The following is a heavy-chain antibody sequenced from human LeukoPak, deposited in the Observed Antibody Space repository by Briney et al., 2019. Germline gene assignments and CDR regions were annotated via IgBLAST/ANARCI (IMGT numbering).Heavy chain of an antibody. CDR2: IYYSGST. J-gene: IGHJ6*02. Sequence: SETLSLTCTVSAGSISSSSHHWSWIRQPPGKGLEWIGYIYYSGSTNYNPSLKSRVTISVDTSKNQFSLKLSSVTAADTAVYYCARGLRFLEWLPPYGMDVWGQGTTVTVSS. D-gene: IGHD3-3*01. CDR1: AGSISSSSHH. CDR3: ARGLRFLEWLPPYGMDV. V-gene: IGHV4-61*01.